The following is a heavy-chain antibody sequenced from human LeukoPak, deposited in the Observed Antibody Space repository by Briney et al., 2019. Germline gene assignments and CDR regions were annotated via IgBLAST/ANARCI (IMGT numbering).Heavy chain of an antibody. D-gene: IGHD6-13*01. CDR3: ASGAAGPDCYYYMDV. Sequence: ASVKVSCKASGYTFTSYGINWVRKAPGQGLEWMGWISAYSGNTNYAQKLQGRVTMTTDTSTSTAYMELSRLRSDDTAVYYCASGAAGPDCYYYMDVWGKGTTVTVSS. CDR1: GYTFTSYG. V-gene: IGHV1-18*01. J-gene: IGHJ6*03. CDR2: ISAYSGNT.